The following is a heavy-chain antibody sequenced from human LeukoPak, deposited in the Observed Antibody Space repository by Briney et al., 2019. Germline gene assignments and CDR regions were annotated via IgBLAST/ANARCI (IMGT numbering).Heavy chain of an antibody. J-gene: IGHJ6*03. CDR3: ARNSSELYYYDTSGYQYYHYMDV. V-gene: IGHV4-59*11. CDR2: IYYSGST. D-gene: IGHD3-22*01. CDR1: GDSINNLY. Sequence: SETLSLTCTVSGDSINNLYWNWIRQPPGKGLEWIGHIYYSGSTNYNPSLKSRVTISVDTSKNQFSLKLSSVTAADTAVYYCARNSSELYYYDTSGYQYYHYMDVWGKGTTVTVSS.